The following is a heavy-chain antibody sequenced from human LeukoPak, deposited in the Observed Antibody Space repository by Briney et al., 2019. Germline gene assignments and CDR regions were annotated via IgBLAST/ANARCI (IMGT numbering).Heavy chain of an antibody. V-gene: IGHV4-34*01. CDR1: DGSFGPYY. J-gene: IGHJ4*02. D-gene: IGHD6-6*01. Sequence: SETLSLTCAVSDGSFGPYYWSWIRQPPGKGLEYIGESNHSGSTNYNPSLKSRVTISVDTSKNQFSLKLSSVTAADTAVYYCARVLGPKLVPAYYFDYWGQGTLVTVSS. CDR2: SNHSGST. CDR3: ARVLGPKLVPAYYFDY.